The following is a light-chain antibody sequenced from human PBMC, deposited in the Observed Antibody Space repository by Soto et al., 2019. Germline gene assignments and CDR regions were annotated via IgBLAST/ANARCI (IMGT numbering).Light chain of an antibody. CDR3: QQYQNWPTIT. CDR2: GAS. J-gene: IGKJ5*01. Sequence: EILMTQSPATLSLSPGETATLSCRASQSVSTKLAWYQQKPGQAPRLLITGASTRATGVPARFSGWGSGTEFTLTISSLQPEDFAFYYGQQYQNWPTITFGQGTRLEIK. CDR1: QSVSTK. V-gene: IGKV3-15*01.